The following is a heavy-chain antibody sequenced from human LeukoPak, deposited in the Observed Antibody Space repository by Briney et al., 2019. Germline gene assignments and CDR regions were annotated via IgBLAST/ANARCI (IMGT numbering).Heavy chain of an antibody. Sequence: SEALSLTCTVSGGSISTSSYYWGWVRQPPGKGLEWIGNIFYSGSTYYSPSLKGRVTISLDTSRNQFSPKLNSVTAADTAVYYCAKSNGYGLVGIWGQGTMVTVSS. D-gene: IGHD3-10*01. CDR3: AKSNGYGLVGI. CDR1: GGSISTSSYY. V-gene: IGHV4-39*07. J-gene: IGHJ3*02. CDR2: IFYSGST.